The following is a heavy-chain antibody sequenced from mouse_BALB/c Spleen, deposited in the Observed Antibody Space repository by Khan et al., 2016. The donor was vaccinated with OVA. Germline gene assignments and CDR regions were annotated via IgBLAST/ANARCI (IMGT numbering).Heavy chain of an antibody. Sequence: VQLQQSGPGLVKPSQSLSLTCTVTGYSITSDYAWNWIRQFPGNTLEWMGYISYSGSTNYNPSLKSRISINRDTSKNQFILQLNSVTTEDTATYYCARDGSRYNYAMDYWGQGTSVTVSS. D-gene: IGHD2-3*01. V-gene: IGHV3-2*02. CDR3: ARDGSRYNYAMDY. CDR2: ISYSGST. CDR1: GYSITSDYA. J-gene: IGHJ4*01.